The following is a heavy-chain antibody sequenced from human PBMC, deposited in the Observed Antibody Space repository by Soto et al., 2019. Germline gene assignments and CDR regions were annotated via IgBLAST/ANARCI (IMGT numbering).Heavy chain of an antibody. V-gene: IGHV1-18*01. J-gene: IGHJ4*02. CDR3: ARDISYYHDDRGYSNFDY. D-gene: IGHD3-22*01. CDR2: VSGSNGDT. Sequence: QVQLVQSGTEVKRPGDSVKVSCRVAGYTFTGYGISWMRQAPGQGLEWMGWVSGSNGDTKYVENYQGRVTMTIDTSTSTAYMELRSLRSDDTAVYYCARDISYYHDDRGYSNFDYWGQGTLVTVSP. CDR1: GYTFTGYG.